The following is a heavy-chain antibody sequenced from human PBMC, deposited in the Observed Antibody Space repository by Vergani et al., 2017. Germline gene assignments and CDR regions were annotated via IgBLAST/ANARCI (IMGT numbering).Heavy chain of an antibody. D-gene: IGHD4-23*01. CDR2: INWNGGST. J-gene: IGHJ4*02. CDR1: GFTFSSFS. V-gene: IGHV3-20*04. CDR3: ARDPYGGNGKFDY. Sequence: EVQLVESGGGLVQPGGSLRLSCAASGFTFSSFSMNWVRQAPGKGLEWVSGINWNGGSTGYADSVKGRFTISRDNAKNSLYLQMNSLRAEDTALYYCARDPYGGNGKFDYWGQETLVTVSS.